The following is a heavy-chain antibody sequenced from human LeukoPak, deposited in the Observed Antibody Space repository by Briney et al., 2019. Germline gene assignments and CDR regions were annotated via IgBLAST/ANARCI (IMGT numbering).Heavy chain of an antibody. Sequence: SQTLSLTCAVSGGSISSGGYSWNWIRQPPGKGLEWIGYIYHSGSTYYNPSLKSRVTISVDRSRNQFSLKLNSVTAADTAVYYCAREKYDTSPDYWGQGTLVTVSS. CDR3: AREKYDTSPDY. J-gene: IGHJ4*02. CDR2: IYHSGST. V-gene: IGHV4-30-2*01. D-gene: IGHD2/OR15-2a*01. CDR1: GGSISSGGYS.